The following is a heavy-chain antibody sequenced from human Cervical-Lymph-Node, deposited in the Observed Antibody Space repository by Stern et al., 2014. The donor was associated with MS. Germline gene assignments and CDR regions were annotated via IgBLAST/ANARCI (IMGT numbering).Heavy chain of an antibody. V-gene: IGHV3-23*04. CDR2: IVGSGSGT. Sequence: EVQLVQSGGGLAQPGGSLRLSCAASGFTFSNYAMMWVRQAPGKGLEWVASIVGSGSGTFFAHFVKGRFSVSRDNSQNMLYLQLNSLEVEDSALYYCAKGKAAGAVDWFDPWGQGTLVTVSS. J-gene: IGHJ5*02. CDR3: AKGKAAGAVDWFDP. CDR1: GFTFSNYA. D-gene: IGHD6-19*01.